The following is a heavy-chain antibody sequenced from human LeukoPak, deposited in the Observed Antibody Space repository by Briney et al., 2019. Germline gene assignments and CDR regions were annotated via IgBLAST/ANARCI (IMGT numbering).Heavy chain of an antibody. CDR1: GFTFSSYN. V-gene: IGHV3-21*01. Sequence: PGGSLRLSCAASGFTFSSYNMNWVRQAPGKGLEWVSSISSSSTYIYYVDSVKGRFTISRDNAKNSLYLQMNSLRAEDTAVYYCARDPGGYDDYWGQGTLVTVSS. J-gene: IGHJ4*02. CDR3: ARDPGGYDDY. D-gene: IGHD5-12*01. CDR2: ISSSSTYI.